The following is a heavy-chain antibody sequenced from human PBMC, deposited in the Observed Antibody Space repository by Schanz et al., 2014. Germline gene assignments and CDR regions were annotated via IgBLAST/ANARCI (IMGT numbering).Heavy chain of an antibody. CDR1: GFTFSSYS. CDR2: ISSSSSTI. V-gene: IGHV3-48*01. CDR3: ARDLPRTFLFDY. J-gene: IGHJ4*02. Sequence: EVQLVESGGGLVQPGGSLRLSCTASGFTFSSYSMNWVRQAPGKGLEWVAYISSSSSTIHYADSVKGRFTISRDNAKNSLYLQMDSLRAEDTAVYYCARDLPRTFLFDYWGQGTLVNVSS.